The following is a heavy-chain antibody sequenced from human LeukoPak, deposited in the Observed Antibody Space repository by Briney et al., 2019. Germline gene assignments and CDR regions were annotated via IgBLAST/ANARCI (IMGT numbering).Heavy chain of an antibody. CDR1: GGSISGYY. CDR3: ARAYSRSYSQFDD. V-gene: IGHV4-4*09. J-gene: IGHJ5*02. Sequence: PSETLSLTCTASGGSISGYYWSWIRQPPGKGLEGIGYVYTSGSTNYNPSLKSRVTISVDTSKNQFSLRLSSVTAADTAMYFCARAYSRSYSQFDDWGQGTLVTVSS. CDR2: VYTSGST. D-gene: IGHD1-26*01.